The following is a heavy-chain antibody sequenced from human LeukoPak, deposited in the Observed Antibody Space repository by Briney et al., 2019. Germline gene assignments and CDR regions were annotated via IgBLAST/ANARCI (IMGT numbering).Heavy chain of an antibody. CDR3: ARATLDN. Sequence: GGSLRLSCAASGFTVSDNHISWVRQAPGKGLEWVSAIYSGGSTKYADSVKARFTISRDNSKNTVYLQMNSLRADDTAVYYCARATLDNWGQGTLVTVSS. V-gene: IGHV3-53*01. J-gene: IGHJ4*02. CDR2: IYSGGST. CDR1: GFTVSDNH.